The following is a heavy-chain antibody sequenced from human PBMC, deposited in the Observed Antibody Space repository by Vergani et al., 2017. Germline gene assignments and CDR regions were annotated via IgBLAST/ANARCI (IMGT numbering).Heavy chain of an antibody. V-gene: IGHV4-31*03. J-gene: IGHJ6*03. CDR2: IYYSGST. D-gene: IGHD1-26*01. Sequence: QVQLQESGPGLVKPSETLSLTCTVSGGSISSGGYYWSWIRQHPGKGLEWIGYIYYSGSTYYNPSLQSRVTISVDTSKNQFSLKLSSVTAADTAVYYCARGPGRIEYYYYMDVWGKGTTVTVSS. CDR1: GGSISSGGYY. CDR3: ARGPGRIEYYYYMDV.